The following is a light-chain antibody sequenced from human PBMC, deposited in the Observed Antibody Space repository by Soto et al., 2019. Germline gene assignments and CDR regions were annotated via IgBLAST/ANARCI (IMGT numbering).Light chain of an antibody. CDR3: QQYSSIPIT. CDR2: WAS. CDR1: QRVLYSSNNKNC. V-gene: IGKV4-1*01. Sequence: DIVMTQSPDSLAVPLGERATINLTSRQRVLYSSNNKNCLAWYKKEPGQPTKLLIFWASTREFGVPARVSGSGSGTDFTLTISSLQPEDVAVYYCQQYSSIPITFGQGTRLEIK. J-gene: IGKJ5*01.